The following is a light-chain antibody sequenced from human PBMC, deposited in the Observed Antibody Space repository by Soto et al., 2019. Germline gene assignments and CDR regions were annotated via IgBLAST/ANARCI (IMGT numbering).Light chain of an antibody. J-gene: IGKJ1*01. CDR1: QSVLYSPNNKNY. CDR3: QQYYSTPRT. V-gene: IGKV4-1*01. CDR2: WAS. Sequence: DIVMTQSPDSLAVSLGERATINCKSSQSVLYSPNNKNYLAWYQQKPGQAPKLLIYWASTRESGVPDRFSGSGSGTDFTLTISSLQAEDVAVYYCQQYYSTPRTFGQGTKLEIK.